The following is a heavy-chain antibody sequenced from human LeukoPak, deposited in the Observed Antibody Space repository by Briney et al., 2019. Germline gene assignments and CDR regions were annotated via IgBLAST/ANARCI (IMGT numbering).Heavy chain of an antibody. CDR1: GYTLTELS. D-gene: IGHD4-11*01. CDR3: ATRGLPYFQH. J-gene: IGHJ1*01. Sequence: AASVKVSCKVSGYTLTELSMHWVRQAPGKGLEWMGGFDPEDGETIYAQKFQGRVTMTEDTPTGTAYMELSSLRSEDTAVYYCATRGLPYFQHWGQGTLVTVSS. V-gene: IGHV1-24*01. CDR2: FDPEDGET.